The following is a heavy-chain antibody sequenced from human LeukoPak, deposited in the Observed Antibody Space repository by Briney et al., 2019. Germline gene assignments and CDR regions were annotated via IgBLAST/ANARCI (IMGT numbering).Heavy chain of an antibody. CDR2: MNPNSGNT. D-gene: IGHD3-22*01. CDR1: GYTFTSYD. J-gene: IGHJ4*02. CDR3: ALGDSSGYYGDY. Sequence: ASVKVSCKASGYTFTSYDINWVRQATGQGLEWMGWMNPNSGNTGYAQKFQGRVTMTRNTSISTAYMELSSLRSEDTAVYYCALGDSSGYYGDYWGQGTLVTVSS. V-gene: IGHV1-8*01.